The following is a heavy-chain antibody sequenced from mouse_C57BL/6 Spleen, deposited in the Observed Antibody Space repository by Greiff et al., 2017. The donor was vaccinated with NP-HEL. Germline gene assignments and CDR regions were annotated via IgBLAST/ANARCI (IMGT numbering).Heavy chain of an antibody. Sequence: VQLQQSGAELARPGASVKLSCKASGYTFTSYGISWVKQRTGQGLEWIGEIYPRSGNTYYNEKFKGKATLTADKSSSTAYMELRSLTSEDSAVYFCARGSLITTVVANYAMDYWGQGTSVTVSS. CDR2: IYPRSGNT. J-gene: IGHJ4*01. CDR1: GYTFTSYG. CDR3: ARGSLITTVVANYAMDY. V-gene: IGHV1-81*01. D-gene: IGHD1-1*01.